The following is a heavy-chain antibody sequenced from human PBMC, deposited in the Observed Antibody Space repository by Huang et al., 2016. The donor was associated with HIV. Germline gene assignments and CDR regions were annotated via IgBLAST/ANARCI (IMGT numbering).Heavy chain of an antibody. Sequence: QVRLQESGPGLVKPSETLSLSCTVSGDSVRSHSWGWSRHPPGTGLEWIGTVYVIGTTNYTPRLKSRITISVDTSKNGFSLNITSVSAADTAIYFCVRDQGRLAVGGIDNWFDPWGQGALVTVSS. CDR2: VYVIGTT. J-gene: IGHJ5*02. CDR3: VRDQGRLAVGGIDNWFDP. CDR1: GDSVRSHS. V-gene: IGHV4-59*02. D-gene: IGHD6-19*01.